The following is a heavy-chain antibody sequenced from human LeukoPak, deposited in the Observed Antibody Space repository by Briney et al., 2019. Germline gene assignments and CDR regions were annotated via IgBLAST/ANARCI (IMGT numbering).Heavy chain of an antibody. CDR3: ARDGGGPLTGTYYYYYYMDV. D-gene: IGHD3-9*01. J-gene: IGHJ6*03. CDR1: GFPFSNYA. Sequence: PGGSLRLSCAASGFPFSNYAMSWVRQAPGKGLEWVSSLISSGAVTYYADSVKGRFTISRDNAKNSLYLQMNSLRAEDTALYYCARDGGGPLTGTYYYYYYMDVWGKGTTVTVSS. V-gene: IGHV3-23*01. CDR2: LISSGAVT.